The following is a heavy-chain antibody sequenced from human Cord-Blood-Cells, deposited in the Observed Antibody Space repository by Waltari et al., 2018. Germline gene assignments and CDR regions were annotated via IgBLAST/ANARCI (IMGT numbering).Heavy chain of an antibody. CDR3: ARDGLRYNYYYYYGMDV. V-gene: IGHV4-34*01. Sequence: QVQLQQWGAGLLKPSETLYLTCAVYGGSFSGYYWSWIRQPPGKGLEWIGEINHSGSTNYNPSLKSRVTISVDTSKNQFSLKLSSVTAADTAVYYCARDGLRYNYYYYYGMDVWGQGTTVTVSS. CDR2: INHSGST. D-gene: IGHD3-9*01. J-gene: IGHJ6*02. CDR1: GGSFSGYY.